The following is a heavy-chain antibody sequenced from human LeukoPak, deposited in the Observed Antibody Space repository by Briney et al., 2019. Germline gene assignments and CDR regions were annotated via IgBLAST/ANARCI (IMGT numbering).Heavy chain of an antibody. D-gene: IGHD3-22*01. V-gene: IGHV4-59*01. CDR2: IYYSGST. Sequence: IPSETLSLTCTVSGGSISSYYWSWIRQPPGKGLEWIGYIYYSGSTNYNPSLKSRVTISVDTSKNQFSLKLSSVTAADTAVYYCARFYYDSSGYQYFDYWGQGTLVTVSS. J-gene: IGHJ4*02. CDR1: GGSISSYY. CDR3: ARFYYDSSGYQYFDY.